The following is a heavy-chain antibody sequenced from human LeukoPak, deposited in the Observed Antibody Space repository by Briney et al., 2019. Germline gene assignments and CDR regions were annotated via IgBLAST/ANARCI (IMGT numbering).Heavy chain of an antibody. Sequence: PGRSLRLSCAASGFTFSSYGMHWVRQAPGKGLEWVTVISYDGSNKYYADSVKGRFTISRDNPKNTLYLQMNSLRAEDTAVYYCANVGDSSGYRDYYGMDVWGQGTTVIVSS. CDR2: ISYDGSNK. J-gene: IGHJ6*02. V-gene: IGHV3-30*18. D-gene: IGHD3-22*01. CDR3: ANVGDSSGYRDYYGMDV. CDR1: GFTFSSYG.